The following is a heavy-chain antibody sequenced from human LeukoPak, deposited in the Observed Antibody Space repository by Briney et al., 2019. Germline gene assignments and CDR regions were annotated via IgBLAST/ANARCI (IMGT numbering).Heavy chain of an antibody. J-gene: IGHJ6*03. V-gene: IGHV4-39*07. CDR3: ARDRYYYGSGSYQSKDNYYYYYYMDV. CDR1: GGSISSSSYY. D-gene: IGHD3-10*01. Sequence: SETLSLTCTVSGGSISSSSYYWGWIRQPPGKGLEWIGSIYYSGSTNYNPSLKSRVTMSVDTSKNQFSLKLSSVTAADTAVYYCARDRYYYGSGSYQSKDNYYYYYYMDVWGKGTTVTISS. CDR2: IYYSGST.